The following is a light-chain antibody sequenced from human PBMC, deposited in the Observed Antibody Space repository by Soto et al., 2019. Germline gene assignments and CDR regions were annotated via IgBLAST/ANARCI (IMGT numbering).Light chain of an antibody. CDR1: QGVNDY. CDR2: ATS. V-gene: IGKV3-11*01. J-gene: IGKJ1*01. CDR3: QHCSSSPWT. Sequence: EVTESPSSRPRTPGARAPLYGRASQGVNDYLAWYQQKPGQAPRLLIYATSTRATGVPSRFSGSGSATDFTLTISGLQPEDFAVYYCQHCSSSPWTFGQGTKVDIK.